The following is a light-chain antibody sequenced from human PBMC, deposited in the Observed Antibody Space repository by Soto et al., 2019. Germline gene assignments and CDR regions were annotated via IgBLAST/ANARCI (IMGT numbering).Light chain of an antibody. CDR1: SSDVGSYNR. V-gene: IGLV1-47*02. Sequence: QSALTQPPSVSGSPGQSVTISCTGTSSDVGSYNRVSWYQQPPGTAPKLLIYSNNQRPSGVPDRFSGSKSGTSASLAISGLRSEDEADYYCAAWDDSLSGPVFGGGTKLTVL. CDR3: AAWDDSLSGPV. CDR2: SNN. J-gene: IGLJ3*02.